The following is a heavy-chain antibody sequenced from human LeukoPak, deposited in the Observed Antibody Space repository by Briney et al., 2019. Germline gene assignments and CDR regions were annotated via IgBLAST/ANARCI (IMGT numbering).Heavy chain of an antibody. D-gene: IGHD6-13*01. CDR2: INPNSGGT. CDR1: GYTFTGYY. V-gene: IGHV1-2*02. J-gene: IGHJ4*02. Sequence: ASVKVSCKASGYTFTGYYMHWVRQAPGQGLEWTGWINPNSGGTNYAQKFQGRVTMTRDTSISTAYMELSRLRSDDTAVYYCARVTGYRIEDYFDYWGQGTLVTVSS. CDR3: ARVTGYRIEDYFDY.